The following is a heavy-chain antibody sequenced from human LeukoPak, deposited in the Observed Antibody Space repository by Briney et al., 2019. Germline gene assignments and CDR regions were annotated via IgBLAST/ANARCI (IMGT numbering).Heavy chain of an antibody. D-gene: IGHD5-12*01. Sequence: SVKVSCKASGGTFSSYAISGVRQAPGQGLEWMGGIIPIFGTANYAQKFQGRVTITADESTSTAYMELSSLRSEDTAVYYCARAYGGYDGGYFDYWGQGTLVTVSS. CDR2: IIPIFGTA. J-gene: IGHJ4*02. V-gene: IGHV1-69*13. CDR1: GGTFSSYA. CDR3: ARAYGGYDGGYFDY.